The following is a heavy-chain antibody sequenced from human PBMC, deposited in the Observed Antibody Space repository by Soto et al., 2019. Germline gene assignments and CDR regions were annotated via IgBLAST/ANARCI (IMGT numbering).Heavy chain of an antibody. D-gene: IGHD1-1*01. Sequence: QITLKESAPTRVKPTQTLTLTCTFSGFSLTSRPMGVGWIRQPPGKALEWLAFIYWDDDKRYSPSLRSRLTITKDTSGNQVVLTMTNLDPVDTATYYCAQRLSGYKYNGGYFDYWGQGALVTVSS. CDR1: GFSLTSRPMG. J-gene: IGHJ4*02. CDR2: IYWDDDK. V-gene: IGHV2-5*02. CDR3: AQRLSGYKYNGGYFDY.